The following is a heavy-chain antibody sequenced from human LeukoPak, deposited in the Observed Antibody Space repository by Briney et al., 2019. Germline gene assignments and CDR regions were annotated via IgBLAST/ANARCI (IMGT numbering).Heavy chain of an antibody. V-gene: IGHV7-4-1*02. CDR3: AREYSSSLDY. Sequence: EASVKVSCKASGYTLTVYYIHWVRQAPGQGLEWMGWINTNTGNPTYAQGFTGRFVFSLDTSVSTAYLQISSLKAEDTAVYYCAREYSSSLDYWGQGTLVTVSS. CDR1: GYTLTVYY. D-gene: IGHD6-6*01. CDR2: INTNTGNP. J-gene: IGHJ4*02.